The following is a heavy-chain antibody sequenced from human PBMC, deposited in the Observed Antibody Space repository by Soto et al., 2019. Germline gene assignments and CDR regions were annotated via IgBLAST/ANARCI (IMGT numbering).Heavy chain of an antibody. D-gene: IGHD3-22*01. CDR3: XXXXXXXXXSRGYLFDN. Sequence: EVQLLESGGDLIQPGGSLRLSCAASGFTFNIYAMTWVRQAPGKGLEWVTAISRYGDFTYYADSVEGRFTISRDNXXXXXXXXXXXXXXXXXXXXXXXXXXXXXXXSRGYLFDNWGQGTLVTVSS. V-gene: IGHV3-23*01. J-gene: IGHJ4*02. CDR2: ISRYGDFT. CDR1: GFTFNIYA.